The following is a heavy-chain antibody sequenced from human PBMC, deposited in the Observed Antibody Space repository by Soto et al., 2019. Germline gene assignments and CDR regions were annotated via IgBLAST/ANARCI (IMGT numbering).Heavy chain of an antibody. CDR1: SGSISSSNW. CDR3: ARAGGDYGNYYYYMDV. Sequence: PSETLSLTCAVSSGSISSSNWWSWVRQPPGKGLEWIGEIYHSGSTNYNPSLKSRVTISVDKSKNQFSLKLSSVTAADTAVYYWARAGGDYGNYYYYMDVWGKGTTVTVSS. J-gene: IGHJ6*03. D-gene: IGHD4-17*01. CDR2: IYHSGST. V-gene: IGHV4-4*02.